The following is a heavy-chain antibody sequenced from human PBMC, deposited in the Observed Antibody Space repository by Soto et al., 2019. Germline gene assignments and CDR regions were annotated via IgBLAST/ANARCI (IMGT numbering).Heavy chain of an antibody. CDR2: IWHDGNNK. CDR1: GFTFSNYG. Sequence: GGSLRLSCAASGFTFSNYGMHWIRQAPGKGLEWVAIIWHDGNNKYYADSVRGRFIISRDNSKNRLYLQMNSLRAEDTAVYYCASDLVGASDSYGLDVWGQGTPVTVSS. V-gene: IGHV3-33*01. D-gene: IGHD1-26*01. J-gene: IGHJ6*02. CDR3: ASDLVGASDSYGLDV.